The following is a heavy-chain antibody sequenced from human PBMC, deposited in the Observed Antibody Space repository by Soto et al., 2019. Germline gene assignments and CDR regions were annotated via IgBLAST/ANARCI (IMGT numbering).Heavy chain of an antibody. CDR1: GYTFTSYG. CDR2: ISAYNGNT. V-gene: IGHV1-18*01. CDR3: ARGRPHYYDSSGYYGAFDI. Sequence: SSVKVSCKAAGYTFTSYGISWVRQTPGQGLEWMGWISAYNGNTNYAQKLQGRVTMTTDTSTSTAYMELRSLRSDDTAVYYCARGRPHYYDSSGYYGAFDIWGQGTMVTVSS. D-gene: IGHD3-22*01. J-gene: IGHJ3*02.